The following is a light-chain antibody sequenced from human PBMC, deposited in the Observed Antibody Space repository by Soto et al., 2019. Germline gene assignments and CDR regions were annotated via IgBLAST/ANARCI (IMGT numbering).Light chain of an antibody. CDR1: QSIVTY. CDR3: QQSYSTPPWT. Sequence: DIQMTQSPSSLSASVRDRVTITCRASQSIVTYLNWYLQKPGKAPKLLIYAASNLQRGVPSRFSGSGSGTDFTLTISSLQPEDFATYFCQQSYSTPPWTFGQGTKVDIK. V-gene: IGKV1-39*01. CDR2: AAS. J-gene: IGKJ1*01.